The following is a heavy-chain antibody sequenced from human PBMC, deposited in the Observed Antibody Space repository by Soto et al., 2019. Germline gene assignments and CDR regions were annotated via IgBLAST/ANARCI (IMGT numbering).Heavy chain of an antibody. CDR2: IYATGTT. D-gene: IGHD3-16*01. Sequence: QVQLQESGPGLVKPSETLSLTCTVSGASISGYYWSWIRKSAGKGLEWIGRIYATGTTDYNPSLKSRVMMSVDSSKKQFSLRLRSVTAADXXXXXXXXXXXKTLRDWXXXXGQG. CDR1: GASISGYY. CDR3: XXXXXKTLRDWXXX. V-gene: IGHV4-4*07. J-gene: IGHJ5*02.